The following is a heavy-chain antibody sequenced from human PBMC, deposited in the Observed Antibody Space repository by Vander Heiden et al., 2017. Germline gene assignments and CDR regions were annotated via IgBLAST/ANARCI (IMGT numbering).Heavy chain of an antibody. J-gene: IGHJ4*02. V-gene: IGHV3-30*18. Sequence: QVQLVESGGGVVQPGRSLRLSCAASGFTFRRHGMPWVRQAPGKGLEWVAVISHDGSNKYYADSVKGRFTISRDNSENTLYLEMNSLRPEDTALYYCTKPRASNSGWSTGGFDYWGQGTLVTVSS. CDR1: GFTFRRHG. CDR2: ISHDGSNK. CDR3: TKPRASNSGWSTGGFDY. D-gene: IGHD6-19*01.